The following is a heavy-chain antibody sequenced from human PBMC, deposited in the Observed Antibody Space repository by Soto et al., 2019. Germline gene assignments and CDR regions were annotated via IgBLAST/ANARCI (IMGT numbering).Heavy chain of an antibody. J-gene: IGHJ6*02. D-gene: IGHD3-10*01. CDR1: GSTFSSDS. Sequence: EVHLLESGGGLVQPGGSLRLSCAASGSTFSSDSMSWVRQAPGKGLEWVSVISGSGGSTYYADSVKGRFAISRDNSKNTLYLQMNSLRVEDTAVYYCARDPPYYGSGYYYGMDVWGQGTTVTVSS. CDR2: ISGSGGST. CDR3: ARDPPYYGSGYYYGMDV. V-gene: IGHV3-23*01.